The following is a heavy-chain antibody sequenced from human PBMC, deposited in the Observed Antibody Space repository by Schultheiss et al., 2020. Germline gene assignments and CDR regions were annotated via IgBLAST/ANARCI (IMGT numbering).Heavy chain of an antibody. CDR1: GGSISSSSYY. Sequence: SETLSLTCTVSGGSISSSSYYWGWIRQPPGKGLEWIGSIYYSGSTYYNPSLKSRVTISVDTSKNQFSLKMSSVTAADTAVYYCARLGGVAGSDYFDYWGQGTLVTVS. CDR2: IYYSGST. D-gene: IGHD6-19*01. J-gene: IGHJ4*02. V-gene: IGHV4-39*01. CDR3: ARLGGVAGSDYFDY.